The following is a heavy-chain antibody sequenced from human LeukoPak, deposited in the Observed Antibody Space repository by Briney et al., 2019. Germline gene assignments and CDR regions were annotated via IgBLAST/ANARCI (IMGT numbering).Heavy chain of an antibody. J-gene: IGHJ4*02. CDR1: GGSISSSSYY. CDR2: IYYSGST. Sequence: SETLSLTCTVSGGSISSSSYYWGWIRQPPGKGLEWIGSIYYSGSTNHNPSLKSRVTMSVDTSKNQFSLKLSSVTAADTAVYYCARDGMWSQGTYYFDYWGQGTLVTVSS. D-gene: IGHD1-1*01. V-gene: IGHV4-39*07. CDR3: ARDGMWSQGTYYFDY.